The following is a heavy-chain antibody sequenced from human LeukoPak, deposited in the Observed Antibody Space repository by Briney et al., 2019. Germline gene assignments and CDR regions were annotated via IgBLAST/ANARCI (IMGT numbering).Heavy chain of an antibody. CDR1: GYTLTELS. V-gene: IGHV1-24*01. J-gene: IGHJ4*02. Sequence: ASVKVSCKVSGYTLTELSMHWVRQAPGKGLEWMGGFDLEDGETIYAQKFQGRVTMTEDTSTDTAYMELSSLRSEDTAVYYCATDNPGRDYDSSGLFDYWGQGTLVTVSS. CDR3: ATDNPGRDYDSSGLFDY. D-gene: IGHD3-22*01. CDR2: FDLEDGET.